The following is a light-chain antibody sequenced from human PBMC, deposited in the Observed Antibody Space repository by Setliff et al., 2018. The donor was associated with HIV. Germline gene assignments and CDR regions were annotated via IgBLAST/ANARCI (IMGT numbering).Light chain of an antibody. V-gene: IGLV1-44*01. CDR1: SSNIGRNT. CDR3: AAWDNTLNAFV. Sequence: QSVLTQPPSVSATPGQGVAISCSGRSSNIGRNTVSWYQHLPGSAPKFLICNDNQCPPGVPDRFAAPKSGVSASLAISGLRPEDEADYYCAAWDNTLNAFVFGTGTKVTVL. CDR2: NDN. J-gene: IGLJ1*01.